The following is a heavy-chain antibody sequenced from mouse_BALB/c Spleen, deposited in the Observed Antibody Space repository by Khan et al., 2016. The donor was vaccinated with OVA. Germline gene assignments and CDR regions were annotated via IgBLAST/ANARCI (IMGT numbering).Heavy chain of an antibody. V-gene: IGHV1-7*01. J-gene: IGHJ2*01. Sequence: QVQLQQSGAELAKPGASVKMSCKASGYTFTTYWMHWVKQRPGQGLEWIGYINPTSGFTDYNQKFKDKATFTADKSSSPAYMQLSSLTSDDAADYYGESEGIDYWGQGTTLTVSS. CDR3: ESEGIDY. CDR2: INPTSGFT. CDR1: GYTFTTYW.